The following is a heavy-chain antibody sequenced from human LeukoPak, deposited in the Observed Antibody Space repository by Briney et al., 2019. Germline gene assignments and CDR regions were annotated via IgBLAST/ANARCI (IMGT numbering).Heavy chain of an antibody. J-gene: IGHJ4*02. CDR1: GFTFSIYW. V-gene: IGHV3-74*01. Sequence: GRSLRLSCAASGFTFSIYWMHWVRQAPGKGLVWVSRINSDGSSTSYADSVKGRFTISRDNAKNTLFLHMNSLRVEDTAVYYCARDSLEWPMHFDSWGQGTLVTVSS. CDR3: ARDSLEWPMHFDS. D-gene: IGHD3-3*01. CDR2: INSDGSST.